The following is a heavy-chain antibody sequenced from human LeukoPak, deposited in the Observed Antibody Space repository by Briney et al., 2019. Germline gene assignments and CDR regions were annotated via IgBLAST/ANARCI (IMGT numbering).Heavy chain of an antibody. Sequence: GGSLRLSCAASGLTVSSTYMSWVRQAPGKGLEWVSIIYIGNNPHYADSVKGRFTISRHNSKNTLYLQMNSLRAEDTAVYYCARVRPWVFDYWGQGTLVTVSS. V-gene: IGHV3-53*04. J-gene: IGHJ4*02. CDR2: IYIGNNP. CDR3: ARVRPWVFDY. CDR1: GLTVSSTY.